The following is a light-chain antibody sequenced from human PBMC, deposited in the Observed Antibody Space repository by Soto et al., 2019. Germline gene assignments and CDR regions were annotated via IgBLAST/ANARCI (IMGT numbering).Light chain of an antibody. J-gene: IGKJ1*01. CDR2: DAS. Sequence: AIRMTQSPSSFSASTGDRVTITCRASQGISSYLAWYQQKPGKAPKLLISDASTLQSGVPSRFSGSGSGTDFTLTVSGLQSEDSATYYCQHYDTSPWTFGQGTKVEIK. CDR3: QHYDTSPWT. CDR1: QGISSY. V-gene: IGKV1-8*01.